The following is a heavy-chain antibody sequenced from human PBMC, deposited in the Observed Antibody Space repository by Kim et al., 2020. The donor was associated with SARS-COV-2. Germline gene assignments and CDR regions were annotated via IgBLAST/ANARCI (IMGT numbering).Heavy chain of an antibody. Sequence: VKGRFTISRDNAKNSLYLQMNSLRADDTAVYYCARNGGHRWDWGSVWFDPWGQGTLVTVSS. V-gene: IGHV3-11*06. CDR3: ARNGGHRWDWGSVWFDP. J-gene: IGHJ5*02. D-gene: IGHD7-27*01.